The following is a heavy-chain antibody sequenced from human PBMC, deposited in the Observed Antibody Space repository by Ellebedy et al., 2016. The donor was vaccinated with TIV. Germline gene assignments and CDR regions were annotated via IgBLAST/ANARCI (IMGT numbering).Heavy chain of an antibody. J-gene: IGHJ4*02. D-gene: IGHD6-19*01. CDR2: ISGSGGST. V-gene: IGHV3-23*01. CDR3: AKKPPGIAVAGSFDC. Sequence: GESLKISCVVSGFTFSSYGMSWVRQAPGKGLEWVSAISGSGGSTYYADSVKGRFTISRDNSKNTLYLQMNSLRAEDTAVYYCAKKPPGIAVAGSFDCWGQGTLVTVSS. CDR1: GFTFSSYG.